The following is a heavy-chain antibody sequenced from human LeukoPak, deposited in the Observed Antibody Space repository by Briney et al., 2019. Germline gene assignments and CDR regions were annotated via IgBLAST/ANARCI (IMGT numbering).Heavy chain of an antibody. Sequence: PSETLSLTCAVYGGSFSGYYWSWIRQPPGKGLEWIGEINHSGSTNYNPSLKSRVTISVDTSKNQFSLKLSSVTAADTAVYYCARPRAYYDSSGYYSRAFDIWGQGTMVTVSS. CDR2: INHSGST. V-gene: IGHV4-34*01. D-gene: IGHD3-22*01. J-gene: IGHJ3*02. CDR3: ARPRAYYDSSGYYSRAFDI. CDR1: GGSFSGYY.